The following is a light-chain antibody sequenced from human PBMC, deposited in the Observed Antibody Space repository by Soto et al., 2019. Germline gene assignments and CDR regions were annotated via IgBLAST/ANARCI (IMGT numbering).Light chain of an antibody. CDR2: VAS. CDR3: QHRSKWPLT. V-gene: IGKV3D-11*01. Sequence: EIVLTQSPATLSLSPGERATLFCRAGQGVSSSLACYQQKPGQAARLLIYVASARATGIPARFSGSGPGTDFTLTISSLESEDFAFYYCQHRSKWPLTFGGGTKVEIK. CDR1: QGVSSS. J-gene: IGKJ4*01.